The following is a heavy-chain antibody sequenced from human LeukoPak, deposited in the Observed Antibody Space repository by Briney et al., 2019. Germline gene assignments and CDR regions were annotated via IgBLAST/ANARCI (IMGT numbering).Heavy chain of an antibody. CDR1: GGTFSSYA. Sequence: SVKVSCKASGGTFSSYAISWVRQAPGQGLEWMGGIIPIFGTANYAQKFQGRVTITTDESTSTAYMELSSLRSEDTAVYYCAGTAYYDILTGYSFPYYFDYWGQGTLVTVSS. CDR2: IIPIFGTA. J-gene: IGHJ4*02. CDR3: AGTAYYDILTGYSFPYYFDY. V-gene: IGHV1-69*05. D-gene: IGHD3-9*01.